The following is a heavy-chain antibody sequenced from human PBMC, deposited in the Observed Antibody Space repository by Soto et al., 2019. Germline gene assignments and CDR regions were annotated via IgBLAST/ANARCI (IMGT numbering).Heavy chain of an antibody. CDR3: ARAMEGYCTNGVCPLFDY. J-gene: IGHJ4*02. D-gene: IGHD2-8*01. Sequence: PSETLSLTCTVSGGSISSCYWSWIRQPPGKGLEWIGYIYYSGSTNYNPSLKSRVTISVDTSKNQFSLKLSSVTAADTAVYHCARAMEGYCTNGVCPLFDYWGQGTLVTVSS. CDR2: IYYSGST. V-gene: IGHV4-59*01. CDR1: GGSISSCY.